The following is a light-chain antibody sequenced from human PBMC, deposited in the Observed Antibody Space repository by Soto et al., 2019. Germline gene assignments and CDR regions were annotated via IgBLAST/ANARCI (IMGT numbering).Light chain of an antibody. V-gene: IGLV1-44*01. Sequence: QSVLTQSPSASVTPGQRVTISCSGSRSNIGTYAVHWYQQLPGAAPTLLIFRNHQRHSGVPDRFSGSKSGTSASLAISGPQAEDEADYYCAAWDDSLRAVVFGGGTKLTVL. J-gene: IGLJ2*01. CDR2: RNH. CDR3: AAWDDSLRAVV. CDR1: RSNIGTYA.